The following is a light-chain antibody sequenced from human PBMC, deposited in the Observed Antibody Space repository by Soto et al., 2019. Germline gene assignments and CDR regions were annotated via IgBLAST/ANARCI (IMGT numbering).Light chain of an antibody. J-gene: IGLJ1*01. Sequence: QSALTQPRSVSGSPGQSVTISCTGTSSDVGGYNYVSWYQQHPGKAPKLMMYDVSKGPSGVPARCSGAKSGNTATLSISGLQAEDEAAYYCCSYAGSYSDVFGTGTKLTVL. CDR2: DVS. CDR3: CSYAGSYSDV. V-gene: IGLV2-11*01. CDR1: SSDVGGYNY.